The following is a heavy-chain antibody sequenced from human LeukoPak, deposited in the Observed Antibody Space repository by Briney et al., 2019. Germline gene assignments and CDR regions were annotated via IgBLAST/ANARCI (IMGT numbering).Heavy chain of an antibody. CDR3: AREGVQTPVDAFDV. CDR2: ISHDGSDK. J-gene: IGHJ3*01. Sequence: GGSLRLSCAASGFTLKIYPMHWVRQAPGKGLEWLSVISHDGSDKNNADSVKGRFIISRDNSKNTIYLQLNSLRPEDTAMYYCAREGVQTPVDAFDVWGRGTMVIVSS. D-gene: IGHD2-8*01. V-gene: IGHV3-30*04. CDR1: GFTLKIYP.